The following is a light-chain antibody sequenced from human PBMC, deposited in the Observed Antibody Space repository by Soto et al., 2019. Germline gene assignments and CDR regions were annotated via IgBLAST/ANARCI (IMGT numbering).Light chain of an antibody. CDR3: QVWDNGGDHPHVV. CDR2: DDS. Sequence: SYELTQPPSVSVAPGQTATISCGATDIGIKSVHWYQQKPGQAPVLVVHDDSDRPSGIPDRFSGSKSANTATLTISRVEAGDEADYFCQVWDNGGDHPHVVFGGGTKLTVL. CDR1: DIGIKS. V-gene: IGLV3-21*02. J-gene: IGLJ2*01.